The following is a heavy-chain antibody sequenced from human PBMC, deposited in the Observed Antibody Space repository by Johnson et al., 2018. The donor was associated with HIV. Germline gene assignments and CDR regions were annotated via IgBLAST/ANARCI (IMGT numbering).Heavy chain of an antibody. CDR1: GFTVSSTY. V-gene: IGHV3-66*03. CDR3: ARDGRDLVTRGGFDV. Sequence: VQLVESGGGLIQPGGSLRLSCAASGFTVSSTYMSWVRQAPGKGLEWVSLIFSVGNTYYADSVKGRFTISRDNSRNMLYLQMNSLRPEDTAVYYCARDGRDLVTRGGFDVWGPGTVVTVSS. D-gene: IGHD5-18*01. J-gene: IGHJ3*01. CDR2: IFSVGNT.